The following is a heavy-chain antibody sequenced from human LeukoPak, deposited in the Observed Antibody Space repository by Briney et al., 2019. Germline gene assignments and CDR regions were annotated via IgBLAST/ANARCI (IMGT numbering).Heavy chain of an antibody. J-gene: IGHJ5*01. V-gene: IGHV3-21*01. D-gene: IGHD6-19*01. CDR3: ARDPSNSSGWKTWFDS. Sequence: GGSLRLSCAASGFTFSSYNMNWVRQAPGKGLEWVSSISSSSNYIYYADSVKGRFTISRDNAKNSLYLQMNSLRAEDTAVYYCARDPSNSSGWKTWFDSWGQGTLVTVSS. CDR2: ISSSSNYI. CDR1: GFTFSSYN.